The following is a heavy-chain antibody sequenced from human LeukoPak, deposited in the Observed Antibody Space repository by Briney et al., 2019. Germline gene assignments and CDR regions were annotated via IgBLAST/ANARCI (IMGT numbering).Heavy chain of an antibody. V-gene: IGHV3-23*01. CDR2: ISGSGDNT. CDR3: VRDGGSAWYINGDEAFDI. CDR1: GFTFSNYA. J-gene: IGHJ3*02. D-gene: IGHD6-19*01. Sequence: GGSLRLSCAASGFTFSNYAMSWVRQAPGKGLEWVSAISGSGDNTYYADSVKGRFTVSRDNSKNTLYVQMKSLRAEDTAVYYCVRDGGSAWYINGDEAFDIWGQGTMVTVSS.